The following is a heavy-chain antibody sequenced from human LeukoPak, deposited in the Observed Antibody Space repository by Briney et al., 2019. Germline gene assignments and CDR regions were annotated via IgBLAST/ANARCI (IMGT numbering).Heavy chain of an antibody. J-gene: IGHJ4*02. CDR3: ATGDTIPFDY. CDR1: GYRFATYW. CDR2: IYPGDSDT. D-gene: IGHD3-3*01. Sequence: PGESLKISCKGSGYRFATYWLGCVRQMPRKGLEWMGIIYPGDSDTRYSPSFQGQVTISADKSISTAYLQWSSLKASDTAMYYCATGDTIPFDYWGQGTLVTASS. V-gene: IGHV5-51*01.